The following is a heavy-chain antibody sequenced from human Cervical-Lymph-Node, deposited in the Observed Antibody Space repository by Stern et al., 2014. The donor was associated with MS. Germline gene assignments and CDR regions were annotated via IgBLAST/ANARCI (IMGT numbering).Heavy chain of an antibody. V-gene: IGHV1-18*01. CDR3: ASSYCSSTSCRDYYGMDV. J-gene: IGHJ6*02. CDR2: ISAYNGNT. D-gene: IGHD2-2*01. Sequence: VQLLESGAEVKKPGASVKVSCKASGYTFTSYGISWVRQAPGQGLEWMGWISAYNGNTNYAQKLQGRVTMTTDTSTSTAYMELRSLRSDDTAVYYCASSYCSSTSCRDYYGMDVWGQGTTVTVSS. CDR1: GYTFTSYG.